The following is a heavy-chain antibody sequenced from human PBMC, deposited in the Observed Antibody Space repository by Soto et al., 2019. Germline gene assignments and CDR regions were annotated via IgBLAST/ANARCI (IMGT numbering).Heavy chain of an antibody. V-gene: IGHV1-18*01. CDR3: ARSSGTSYIWFDP. J-gene: IGHJ5*02. D-gene: IGHD1-26*01. CDR2: MSAYNGNT. Sequence: QVQLVQSGAEVKKPGASVKVSCKASGYTFTSYGISWVRQAPGQGLEWLGWMSAYNGNTNYAQKLQGRVTMTSDTSTSTAYVEVRSLKSDDTAVYYWARSSGTSYIWFDPWGQGTLVTVSS. CDR1: GYTFTSYG.